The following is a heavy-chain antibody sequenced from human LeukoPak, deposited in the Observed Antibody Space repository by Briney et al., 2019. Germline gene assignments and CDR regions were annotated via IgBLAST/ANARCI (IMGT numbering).Heavy chain of an antibody. CDR3: TGYSYGSYYFDY. D-gene: IGHD5-18*01. CDR2: IIPIFGTA. V-gene: IGHV1-69*13. J-gene: IGHJ4*02. Sequence: SVKVSCKASGGTFSSYAISWVRQAPGQGLEWMGGIIPIFGTANYAQKFQGRVTITADESTGTAYMELSSLRSEDTAVYYCTGYSYGSYYFDYWGQGTLVTVSP. CDR1: GGTFSSYA.